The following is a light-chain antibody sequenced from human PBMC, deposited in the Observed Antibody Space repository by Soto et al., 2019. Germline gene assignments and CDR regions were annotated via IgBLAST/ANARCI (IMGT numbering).Light chain of an antibody. Sequence: DIQMTQSPSSLSASVGDRVTITCRASQSISSYLNWYQQKPGKAHKLLIYAASSLQSGVQSRFSGSGSGTDFTLTIGSLQPEDFATYYCKQSYSTQWTFGQGTKVDIK. J-gene: IGKJ1*01. CDR1: QSISSY. CDR3: KQSYSTQWT. V-gene: IGKV1-39*01. CDR2: AAS.